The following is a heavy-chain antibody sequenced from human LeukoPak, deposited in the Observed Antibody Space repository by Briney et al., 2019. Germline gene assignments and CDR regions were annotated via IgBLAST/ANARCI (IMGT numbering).Heavy chain of an antibody. V-gene: IGHV3-23*01. Sequence: GGSLRLSCAASGFTFSTFAMIWVRQPPGKWLEWVSSIFPSGGEIHYADSVRGRFTISRDNSKSSLSLQMNSLRAEDTAIYYCATYRQVLLPFESWGQGTLVTVSS. CDR2: IFPSGGEI. J-gene: IGHJ4*02. CDR3: ATYRQVLLPFES. CDR1: GFTFSTFA. D-gene: IGHD2-8*02.